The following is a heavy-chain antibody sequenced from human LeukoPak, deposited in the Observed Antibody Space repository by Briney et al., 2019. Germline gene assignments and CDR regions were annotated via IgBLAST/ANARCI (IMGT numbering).Heavy chain of an antibody. V-gene: IGHV4-34*01. CDR1: GGSFSGYY. J-gene: IGHJ3*02. CDR2: INHSGST. Sequence: SETLSLTCAVYGGSFSGYYWSWIRQPPGKGLEWIGEINHSGSTNYNPSLKSRVTISVDTSKNQFSLKLSSVTAADTAVYYCARRPYYDFWSGHRGAFDIWGQGTMVTVSS. CDR3: ARRPYYDFWSGHRGAFDI. D-gene: IGHD3-3*01.